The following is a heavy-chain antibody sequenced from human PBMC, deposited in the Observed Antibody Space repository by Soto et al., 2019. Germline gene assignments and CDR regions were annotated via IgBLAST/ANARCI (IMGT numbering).Heavy chain of an antibody. CDR2: ISWNSGSM. Sequence: TGGSLRLSCAASGFTFDDYAMHWVRQAPGKGLEWVSGISWNSGSMGYADSVKGRFTISRDNVKSSLYLQMNSLRAEDTALYYCAKDRYDYYGSESNYGMDVWGQGTTVTVSS. CDR1: GFTFDDYA. V-gene: IGHV3-9*01. J-gene: IGHJ6*02. CDR3: AKDRYDYYGSESNYGMDV. D-gene: IGHD3-10*01.